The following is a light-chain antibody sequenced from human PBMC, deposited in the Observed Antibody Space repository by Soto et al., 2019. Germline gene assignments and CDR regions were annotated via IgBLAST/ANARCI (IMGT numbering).Light chain of an antibody. CDR2: TAS. V-gene: IGKV1-9*01. CDR3: QQRHSYTIT. J-gene: IGKJ5*01. Sequence: DIQLTQSPSFLSASVGDGITISCRASQGISSYLAWYQQKPGKAPKLLIHTASTFQSGVPSRFSGSGGGAEFTLTISSLQPEDFATYYCQQRHSYTITFGQGTRLEIK. CDR1: QGISSY.